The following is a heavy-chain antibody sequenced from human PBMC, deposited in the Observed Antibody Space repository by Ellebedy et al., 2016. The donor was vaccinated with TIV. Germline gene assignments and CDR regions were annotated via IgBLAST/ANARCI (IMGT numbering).Heavy chain of an antibody. Sequence: AASVKVSCKASGFTFTNSAVRWVRQPRGQRLQWIGWIVVGSGNAIYAQKFQERVTITRDMSTGTAYMELSSLRSEDTAVYYCAAGSTSSYVYFDYWGQGTLVTVSS. CDR2: IVVGSGNA. CDR1: GFTFTNSA. V-gene: IGHV1-58*01. CDR3: AAGSTSSYVYFDY. J-gene: IGHJ4*02. D-gene: IGHD6-6*01.